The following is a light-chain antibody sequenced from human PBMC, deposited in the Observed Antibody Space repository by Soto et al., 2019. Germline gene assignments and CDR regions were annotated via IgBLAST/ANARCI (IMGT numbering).Light chain of an antibody. CDR1: QSVSSTY. CDR2: GAS. J-gene: IGKJ3*01. V-gene: IGKV3-20*01. CDR3: QQYQSLPFT. Sequence: EIVLTQSPGTLSLFPGERATLSCRASQSVSSTYFAWYRQKPGQPPSLLIYGASNRATGVPDRFSGSGSGTDFTLTVSSLQAEDVAVYYCQQYQSLPFTFGPGTTVHIK.